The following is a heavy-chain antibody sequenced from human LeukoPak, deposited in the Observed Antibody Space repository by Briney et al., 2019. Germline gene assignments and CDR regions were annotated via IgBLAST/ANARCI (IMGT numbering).Heavy chain of an antibody. V-gene: IGHV3-11*01. CDR1: GFIFSDYH. CDR3: SGGRDIAVAGPGGYFDY. CDR2: VSPGGDEV. D-gene: IGHD6-19*01. Sequence: PGGSLRLSCAASGFIFSDYHMSWIRRAPGKGLEWVSYVSPGGDEVYFADSVKGRFTISRDNAKNSLFLQMSSLTAEDTAVYYCSGGRDIAVAGPGGYFDYWGQGSLVTVSS. J-gene: IGHJ4*02.